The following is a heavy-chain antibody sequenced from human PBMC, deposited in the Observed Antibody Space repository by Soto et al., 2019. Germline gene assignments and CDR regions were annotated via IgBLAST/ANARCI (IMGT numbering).Heavy chain of an antibody. CDR1: GGSISSNNHY. V-gene: IGHV4-39*01. CDR2: IYKSGST. D-gene: IGHD1-26*01. J-gene: IGHJ6*02. CDR3: ARHPAPSGSYSAAEFYYGVDV. Sequence: QLQLQESGPGLVKPSETLSLTCTVSGGSISSNNHYWGWIRQPPGKGLEWIGYIYKSGSTYFNPSLKSRVTISADTSKNQFSLRLSSVTAADTAFYYCARHPAPSGSYSAAEFYYGVDVWGQGTTVTVSS.